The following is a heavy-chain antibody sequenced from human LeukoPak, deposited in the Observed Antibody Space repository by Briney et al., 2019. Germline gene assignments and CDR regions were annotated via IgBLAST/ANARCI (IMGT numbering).Heavy chain of an antibody. V-gene: IGHV4-59*01. J-gene: IGHJ4*02. Sequence: PSETLSLTCTVSGGSISSYYWSWIRQPPGKGLEWIGYIYYSGSTNYNPSLKSRVTISVDTSKNQFSLKLSSVTAADTAVYYCARVKGYGGYVNYWGQGTLVTVS. CDR1: GGSISSYY. CDR3: ARVKGYGGYVNY. D-gene: IGHD5-12*01. CDR2: IYYSGST.